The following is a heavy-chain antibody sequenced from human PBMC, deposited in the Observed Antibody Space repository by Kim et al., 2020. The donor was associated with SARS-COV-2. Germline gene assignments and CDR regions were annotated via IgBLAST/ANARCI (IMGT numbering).Heavy chain of an antibody. Sequence: GGSLRLSCAASGFTFSSYAMSWVRQAPGKGLEWVSAISGSGGSTYYADSVKGRFTISRDNSKNTLYLQMNSLRAEDTAVYYCAKDPPPVAGTSLVVDYWGQGTLVTVSS. CDR1: GFTFSSYA. CDR3: AKDPPPVAGTSLVVDY. CDR2: ISGSGGST. V-gene: IGHV3-23*01. J-gene: IGHJ4*02. D-gene: IGHD6-19*01.